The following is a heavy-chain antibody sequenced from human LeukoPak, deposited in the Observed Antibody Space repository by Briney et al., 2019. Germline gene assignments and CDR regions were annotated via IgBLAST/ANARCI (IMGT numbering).Heavy chain of an antibody. CDR2: ISHDGSNK. CDR3: AKEDGSAFDY. J-gene: IGHJ4*02. D-gene: IGHD3-22*01. Sequence: GGSLRLSCAASGFTFSSYPMHWVRQAPGLGLQWVAVISHDGSNKYYEDSVKGRFTISRDNSKNTLYLQMNSLRAEDTAVYYCAKEDGSAFDYWGQGTLVTVSS. V-gene: IGHV3-30-3*01. CDR1: GFTFSSYP.